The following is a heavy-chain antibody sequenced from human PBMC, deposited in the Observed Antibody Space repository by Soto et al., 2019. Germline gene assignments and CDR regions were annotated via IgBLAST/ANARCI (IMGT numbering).Heavy chain of an antibody. CDR2: ISYDAYDGNYK. J-gene: IGHJ6*02. V-gene: IGHV3-30*18. CDR1: GFTFSDYD. Sequence: GGSLRLSCAASGFTFSDYDMYWVRQAPGKGLEWVAFISYDAYDGNYKYYGDSVKGRFTISRDSSRNTLYVQMNSLRAEDTAVYYCAKGRGRNFYYGMDVWGQGTTVTV. CDR3: AKGRGRNFYYGMDV.